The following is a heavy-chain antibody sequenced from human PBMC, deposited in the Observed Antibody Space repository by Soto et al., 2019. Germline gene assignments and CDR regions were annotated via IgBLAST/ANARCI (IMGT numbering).Heavy chain of an antibody. Sequence: NGNTNYAQKLQGRVTMTTDISTSTAYMELSSLRSDDTAVYYCAAAIIVNAAGPYDYGMDVWGQGTTVTVSS. D-gene: IGHD5-18*01. J-gene: IGHJ6*02. CDR2: NGNT. CDR3: AAAIIVNAAGPYDYGMDV. V-gene: IGHV1-18*01.